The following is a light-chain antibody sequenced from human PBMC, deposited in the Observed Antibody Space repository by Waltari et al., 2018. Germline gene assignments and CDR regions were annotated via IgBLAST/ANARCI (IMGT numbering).Light chain of an antibody. Sequence: EIVLTQSPGILSLSPGERAVLSCRASHSVSSNYLAWYQQKPGQAPRLLIYDASTRATGVPPRFSGSGSGTEFTLTISSLQAEDVAVYYCQQYYTTPFTFGPGTKVDIK. V-gene: IGKV3D-7*01. CDR3: QQYYTTPFT. CDR2: DAS. CDR1: HSVSSNY. J-gene: IGKJ3*01.